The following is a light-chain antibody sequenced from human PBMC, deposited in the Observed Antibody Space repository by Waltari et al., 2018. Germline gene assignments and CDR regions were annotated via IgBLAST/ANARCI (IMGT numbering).Light chain of an antibody. Sequence: QSALTQPRPVSGSPGQSVTISCTGTSRDVGGYNYVSWFQHHPGKAPKCMIYDVTRRPSGVPDRFSGSKSGNTASLTISGLQAEDEADYYCGSYAGSYSWVFGGGTKVTVL. J-gene: IGLJ3*02. V-gene: IGLV2-11*02. CDR2: DVT. CDR1: SRDVGGYNY. CDR3: GSYAGSYSWV.